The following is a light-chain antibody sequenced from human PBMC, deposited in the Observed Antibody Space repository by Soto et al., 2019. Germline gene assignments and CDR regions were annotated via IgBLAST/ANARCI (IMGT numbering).Light chain of an antibody. V-gene: IGKV3-20*01. CDR3: QQFGSSPIT. CDR2: GAS. J-gene: IGKJ5*01. Sequence: EIVLTQSPGTLSLSPGEGATLSCRASQSVSSNVAWYQQKPGQAPRLLLYGASSRSTGIPDRFIGSASRTDFNLTSSRLEPEDFAVYYFQQFGSSPITFGQGTRLEIE. CDR1: QSVSSN.